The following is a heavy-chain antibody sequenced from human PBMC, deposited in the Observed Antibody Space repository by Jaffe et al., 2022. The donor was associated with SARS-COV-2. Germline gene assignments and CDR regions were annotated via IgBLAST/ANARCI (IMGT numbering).Heavy chain of an antibody. J-gene: IGHJ4*02. Sequence: EVQLVESGGGLVKPGGSLRLSCAASGFTFSNAWMSWVRQAPGKGLEWVGRIKSKTDGGTSDYGAPVKGRFAISRDDSKNTLYLQMNSLQTEDTAIYYCSYYYDGSGADVLDYWGQGTLVTVSS. V-gene: IGHV3-15*01. CDR2: IKSKTDGGTS. D-gene: IGHD3-22*01. CDR3: SYYYDGSGADVLDY. CDR1: GFTFSNAW.